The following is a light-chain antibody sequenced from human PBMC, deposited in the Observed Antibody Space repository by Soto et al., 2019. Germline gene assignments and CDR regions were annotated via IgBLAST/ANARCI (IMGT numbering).Light chain of an antibody. Sequence: QSVLTQPPSVSGAPGQRVTISCTGSSSNIGAGYDVHWYQQLPGTAPKLLIYGNSNRPSGVPDRFSGSKPGTSASLAITGLQPEDEADYYCQSYDTNLRGDVFGTGTKLTVL. V-gene: IGLV1-40*01. CDR3: QSYDTNLRGDV. CDR2: GNS. CDR1: SSNIGAGYD. J-gene: IGLJ1*01.